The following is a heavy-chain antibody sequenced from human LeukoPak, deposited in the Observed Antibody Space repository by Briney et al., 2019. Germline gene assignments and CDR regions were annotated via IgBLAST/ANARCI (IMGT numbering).Heavy chain of an antibody. D-gene: IGHD3-3*01. CDR1: GYTFTSYA. CDR3: ARGGITIFGVVIIRDYYGMDV. J-gene: IGHJ6*02. V-gene: IGHV1-3*01. Sequence: ASVKVSFTASGYTFTSYAMHWVRQAPGQRLEWMGWINAGNGNTKYSQKFQGRVTITRDTSASTAYMELSSLRSEDTAVYYCARGGITIFGVVIIRDYYGMDVWGQGTTVTVSS. CDR2: INAGNGNT.